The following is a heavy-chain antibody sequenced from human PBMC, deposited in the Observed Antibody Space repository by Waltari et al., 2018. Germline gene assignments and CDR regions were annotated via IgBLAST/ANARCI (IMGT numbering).Heavy chain of an antibody. D-gene: IGHD6-19*01. Sequence: QVQLQESGPGLVKPSQTLSLPCTVSGGSISSGGYYWSWIRQHPGKGLEWIGYIYYSGGTYYNPSLKRRVTISVDTSKNQFSLKLSSVTAADTAVYYCARYYSSGWYDVADWGQGTLVTVSS. CDR1: GGSISSGGYY. CDR2: IYYSGGT. CDR3: ARYYSSGWYDVAD. V-gene: IGHV4-31*03. J-gene: IGHJ4*02.